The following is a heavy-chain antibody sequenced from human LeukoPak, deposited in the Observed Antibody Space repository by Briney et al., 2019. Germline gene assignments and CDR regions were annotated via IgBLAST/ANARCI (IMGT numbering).Heavy chain of an antibody. CDR2: IYYSGST. J-gene: IGHJ4*02. CDR1: GDSINSLDL. D-gene: IGHD6-13*01. Sequence: SGTLSLTCTVSGDSINSLDLWSWVRQHPGKGLEWIGYIYYSGSTYYNPSLKSRVTISVDTSKNQFSLKLSSVTAADTAVYYCASVARYSSSLDYWGQGTLVTVSS. V-gene: IGHV4-31*03. CDR3: ASVARYSSSLDY.